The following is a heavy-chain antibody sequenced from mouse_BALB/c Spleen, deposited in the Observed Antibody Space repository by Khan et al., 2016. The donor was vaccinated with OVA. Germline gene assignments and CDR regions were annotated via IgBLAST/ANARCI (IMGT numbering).Heavy chain of an antibody. V-gene: IGHV1-77*01. Sequence: QVQLKQSGAELARPGASVKLSCKASGYTFTDYYINWVKQRTGQGLEWIGEISPGSGDTYYNEKFKGKATLTADQSSNTAYMQLSSLTSEASAVYFCARRNYFGYTFAYWGQGTLVTVSA. CDR1: GYTFTDYY. D-gene: IGHD1-2*01. J-gene: IGHJ3*01. CDR3: ARRNYFGYTFAY. CDR2: ISPGSGDT.